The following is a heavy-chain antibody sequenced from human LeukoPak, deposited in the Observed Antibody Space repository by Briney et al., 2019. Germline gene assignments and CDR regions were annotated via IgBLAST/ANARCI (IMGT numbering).Heavy chain of an antibody. CDR3: ARDKRGAFDI. CDR2: IRVCNGNT. CDR1: GFTFTSYD. J-gene: IGHJ3*02. V-gene: IGHV1-18*01. Sequence: GSSVTVSCKASGFTFTSYDISWVRQAPGQGLEWMGWIRVCNGNTDYSQNFQGRVTLTTDTSTSTAYMELRSLRADDTAVYYCARDKRGAFDIWGQG.